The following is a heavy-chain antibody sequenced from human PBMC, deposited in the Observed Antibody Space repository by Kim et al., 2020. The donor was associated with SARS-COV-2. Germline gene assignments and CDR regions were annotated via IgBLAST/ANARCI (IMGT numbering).Heavy chain of an antibody. CDR2: ISSSGSTI. D-gene: IGHD6-13*01. V-gene: IGHV3-11*01. J-gene: IGHJ4*02. Sequence: GGSLRLSCAASGFTFSDYYMSWIRQAPGKGLEWVSYISSSGSTIYYADSVKGRFTISRDNAKNSLYLQMNSLRAEDTAVYYCARAGGSWDSRVSGVDYWGQGTLVTVSS. CDR1: GFTFSDYY. CDR3: ARAGGSWDSRVSGVDY.